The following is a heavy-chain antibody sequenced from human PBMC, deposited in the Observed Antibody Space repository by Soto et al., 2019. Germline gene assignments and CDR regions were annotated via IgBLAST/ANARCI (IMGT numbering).Heavy chain of an antibody. CDR1: GFTFSDYA. CDR2: ISSDGGKK. D-gene: IGHD3-3*01. V-gene: IGHV3-30*18. Sequence: GGSLRLSCSASGFTFSDYAMHWVRQPPGKGLEWVAAISSDGGKKYYAESVKGRFTISRDNSKNTLYLQMNTLRADDTAVYYYAKDYVLRFLEWPQPIKQWGRGTLVTSSS. J-gene: IGHJ4*02. CDR3: AKDYVLRFLEWPQPIKQ.